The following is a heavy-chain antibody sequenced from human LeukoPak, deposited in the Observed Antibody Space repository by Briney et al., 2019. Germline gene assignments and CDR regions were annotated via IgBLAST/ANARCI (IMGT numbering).Heavy chain of an antibody. CDR3: ARVFPITMVRGVNY. Sequence: PGRSLRLSCAASGFTFDDYAMHWVRQAPGKGLEWVSGISWNGGNIGYAGSVKGRFTISRDNAKNSLYLQMNSLRAEDTAVYYCARVFPITMVRGVNYWGQGTLVTVSS. D-gene: IGHD3-10*01. CDR2: ISWNGGNI. J-gene: IGHJ4*02. V-gene: IGHV3-9*01. CDR1: GFTFDDYA.